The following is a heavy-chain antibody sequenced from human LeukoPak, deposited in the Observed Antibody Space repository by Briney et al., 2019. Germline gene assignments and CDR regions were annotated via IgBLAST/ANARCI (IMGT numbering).Heavy chain of an antibody. CDR3: ARGSRITMIVVVRTFDY. J-gene: IGHJ4*02. Sequence: GGSLRLSCAASGFXFSNYGIHWVRQAPGKGLQWVSYISSSGSTIYYADSVKGRFTISRDNAKNSLYLQMNSLRAEDTAVYYCARGSRITMIVVVRTFDYWGQGILVTVSS. CDR1: GFXFSNYG. D-gene: IGHD3-22*01. V-gene: IGHV3-48*04. CDR2: ISSSGSTI.